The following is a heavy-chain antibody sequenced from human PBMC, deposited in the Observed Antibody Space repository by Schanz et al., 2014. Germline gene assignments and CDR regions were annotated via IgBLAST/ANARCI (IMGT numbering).Heavy chain of an antibody. Sequence: QVPLVQSGAEVKKPGSSVNVSCEASGGTFGRYTISWLRQAPGQGLEWMGRNIHVLGVTNYAQKFQGRLNITVDQSKTTAFRELSSLTSEDTALYSGARGGVEMATIRDAFDLWGQGTMVTVS. D-gene: IGHD3-16*01. CDR2: NIHVLGVT. CDR1: GGTFGRYT. CDR3: ARGGVEMATIRDAFDL. J-gene: IGHJ3*01. V-gene: IGHV1-69*02.